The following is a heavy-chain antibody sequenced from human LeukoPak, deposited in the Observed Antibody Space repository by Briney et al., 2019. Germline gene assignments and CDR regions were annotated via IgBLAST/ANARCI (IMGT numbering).Heavy chain of an antibody. CDR3: ARANMITFGVVIVLDAFDI. CDR2: ISAYNGNT. CDR1: GYTFTSYG. D-gene: IGHD3-16*02. V-gene: IGHV1-18*01. Sequence: GASVKVSCKASGYTFTSYGISWVRHAPGQGLEWMGWISAYNGNTNYAQKLQGRVTMTTDTSTSTAYMELRSPRSDDTAVYYCARANMITFGVVIVLDAFDIWGEGPMVTVSS. J-gene: IGHJ3*02.